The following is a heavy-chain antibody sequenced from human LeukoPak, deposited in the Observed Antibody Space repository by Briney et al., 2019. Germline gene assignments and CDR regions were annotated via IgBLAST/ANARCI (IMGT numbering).Heavy chain of an antibody. CDR2: ISATSSYI. CDR3: ARGPALGYSGNYYPYFDF. J-gene: IGHJ4*02. CDR1: GFTFSNYN. D-gene: IGHD1-26*01. V-gene: IGHV3-21*01. Sequence: GGSLRLSCAASGFTFSNYNMNWVRQAPGKGLEWVSSISATSSYIFYADSMKGRFPIPRANAKTSMYLQMNSLRAEDTAVYYCARGPALGYSGNYYPYFDFWGQGTPVTVSS.